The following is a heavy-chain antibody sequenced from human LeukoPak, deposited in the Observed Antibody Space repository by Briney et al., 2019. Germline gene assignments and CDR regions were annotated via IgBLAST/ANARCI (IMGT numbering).Heavy chain of an antibody. CDR3: AKDRVSGSYLLDFDY. Sequence: GGSLRLSCAASGFTFSSYGMHWVRQAPGKGLEWVAFIRYDGSNKYYADSVKGRFTISRDNSKNTLYLQMNSLRAEDTAVYYCAKDRVSGSYLLDFDYWGQGTLVTVSS. CDR1: GFTFSSYG. J-gene: IGHJ4*02. D-gene: IGHD1-26*01. V-gene: IGHV3-30*02. CDR2: IRYDGSNK.